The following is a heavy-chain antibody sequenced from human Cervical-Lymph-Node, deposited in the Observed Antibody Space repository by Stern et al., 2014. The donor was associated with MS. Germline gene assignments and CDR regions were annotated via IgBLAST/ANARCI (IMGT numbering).Heavy chain of an antibody. CDR3: TRGVAAVINYLPNCYFDL. Sequence: QLQLQESGTGLVKPSETLSFTCNVSGGSITSNTYYWAWLRQSPGKRLVGIGCIYFGGSPCYNPSLKSRVSIAGDPSKNDFSLKLTSVAAADSTVYYCTRGVAAVINYLPNCYFDLWGRGTLAIVSS. CDR1: GGSITSNTYY. D-gene: IGHD6-19*01. V-gene: IGHV4-39*02. J-gene: IGHJ2*01. CDR2: IYFGGSP.